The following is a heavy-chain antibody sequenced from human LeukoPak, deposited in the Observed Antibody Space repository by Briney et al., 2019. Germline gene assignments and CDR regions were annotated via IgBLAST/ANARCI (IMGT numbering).Heavy chain of an antibody. CDR2: ITSDGSST. Sequence: GGSLRLSCAASGFTFSTYWVHWVRQAPGKGLAWVSRITSDGSSTSYADSVKGRFTISRDNTKNTLYLQMKSLRAEDTAVYYCARAVRTYDSSGDYLDAFDIWGQGTMVTVSS. V-gene: IGHV3-74*01. D-gene: IGHD3-22*01. J-gene: IGHJ3*02. CDR1: GFTFSTYW. CDR3: ARAVRTYDSSGDYLDAFDI.